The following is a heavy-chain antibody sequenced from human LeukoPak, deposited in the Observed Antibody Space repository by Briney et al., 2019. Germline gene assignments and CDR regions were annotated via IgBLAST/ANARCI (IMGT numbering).Heavy chain of an antibody. J-gene: IGHJ4*02. CDR3: TTDYYYYDSSGYPL. CDR2: ISGSGGST. CDR1: GFSFDNYG. V-gene: IGHV3-23*01. D-gene: IGHD3-22*01. Sequence: GGSLRLSCAASGFSFDNYGMSWVRQAPGKGLEWVSTISGSGGSTYYADSVKGRFTISRDNSKNTLYLQMNSLKTEDTAVYYCTTDYYYYDSSGYPLWGQGTLVTVSS.